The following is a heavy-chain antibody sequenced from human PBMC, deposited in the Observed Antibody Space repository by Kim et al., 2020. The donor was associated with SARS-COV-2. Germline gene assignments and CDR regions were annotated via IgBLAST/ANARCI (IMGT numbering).Heavy chain of an antibody. CDR2: INTNTGNP. Sequence: ASVKVSCKASGYTFTSYAMNWVRQAPGQGLEWMGWINTNTGNPTYAQGFTGRFVFSLDTSVSTAYLQISSLKAEDTAVYYCARESGGYCSGGSCYSSNWFDPWGQGTLVPVSS. D-gene: IGHD2-15*01. J-gene: IGHJ5*02. V-gene: IGHV7-4-1*02. CDR1: GYTFTSYA. CDR3: ARESGGYCSGGSCYSSNWFDP.